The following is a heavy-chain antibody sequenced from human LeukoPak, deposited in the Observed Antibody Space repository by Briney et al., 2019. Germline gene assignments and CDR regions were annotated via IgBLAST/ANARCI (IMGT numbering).Heavy chain of an antibody. CDR3: ARSHYQSSDYFDQDAFDI. V-gene: IGHV3-72*01. CDR1: GVTFSDHY. CDR2: TINKLNGNKA. D-gene: IGHD3-22*01. Sequence: PGGALRLSCAASGVTFSDHYMDWVRQAPGKGREWVGRTINKLNGNKAKYAVSVKGTFTISRDDSKTSLYLQMNSLQTEDTAVYFCARSHYQSSDYFDQDAFDIWGPGTTVTASS. J-gene: IGHJ3*02.